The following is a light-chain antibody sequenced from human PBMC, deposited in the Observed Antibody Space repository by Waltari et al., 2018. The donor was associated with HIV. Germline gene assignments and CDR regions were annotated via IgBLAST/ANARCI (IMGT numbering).Light chain of an antibody. V-gene: IGLV1-51*01. CDR2: DNI. CDR1: DSNIGKDY. J-gene: IGLJ1*01. Sequence: QSVLTQPPSVSAPPGQKVTISCSGSDSNIGKDYVSWYQQLPGTAPKVLIYDNIHRPSGIPDRFSGSKSGTSATLGITGLQTGDEADYYCGTWDFSLSAYVFGTGTKVTVL. CDR3: GTWDFSLSAYV.